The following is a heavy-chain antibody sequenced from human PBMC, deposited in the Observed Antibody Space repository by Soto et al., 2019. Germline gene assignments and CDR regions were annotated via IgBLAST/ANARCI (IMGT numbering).Heavy chain of an antibody. V-gene: IGHV4-4*02. J-gene: IGHJ4*02. D-gene: IGHD6-19*01. Sequence: SETLSLTCAVSSGSIISTNWWGWVRLAPGKGLEWIGEIFHTGATNNNSPLESRVAMSLDKSRNQFSLKLTWMTAADTAVYYCVRLHYGRAWSGYDLWGQGTLVTVSS. CDR1: SGSIISTNW. CDR3: VRLHYGRAWSGYDL. CDR2: IFHTGAT.